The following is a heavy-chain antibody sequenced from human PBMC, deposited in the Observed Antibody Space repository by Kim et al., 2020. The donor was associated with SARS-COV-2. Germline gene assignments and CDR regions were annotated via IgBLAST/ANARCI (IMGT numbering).Heavy chain of an antibody. CDR2: ISSSSSYI. D-gene: IGHD2-2*01. CDR3: ARANPYCSSTSCYGRPDY. J-gene: IGHJ4*02. CDR1: GFTFSSYS. V-gene: IGHV3-21*01. Sequence: GGSLRLSCAASGFTFSSYSMNWVRQAPGKGLEWVSSISSSSSYIYYADSVKGRFTISRDNAKNSLYLQMNSLRAEDTAVYYCARANPYCSSTSCYGRPDYWGQGTLVTVSS.